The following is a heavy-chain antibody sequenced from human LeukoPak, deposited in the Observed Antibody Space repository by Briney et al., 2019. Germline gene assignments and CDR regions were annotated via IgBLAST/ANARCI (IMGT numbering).Heavy chain of an antibody. V-gene: IGHV4-59*01. Sequence: SETLSLTCTVSGGSISSYYWTWLRQPPGKGLEWIGFIYYSGSTNCSPSLKSRVTISVDTSKNQFSLKLSSVTAADTAVYYCARAPPTHPGSGSYSFDYWGQGTLVTVPS. D-gene: IGHD3-10*01. CDR2: IYYSGST. CDR1: GGSISSYY. CDR3: ARAPPTHPGSGSYSFDY. J-gene: IGHJ4*02.